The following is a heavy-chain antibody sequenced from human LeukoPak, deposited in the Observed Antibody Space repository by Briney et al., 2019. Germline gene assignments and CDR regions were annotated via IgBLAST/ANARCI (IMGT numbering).Heavy chain of an antibody. J-gene: IGHJ6*02. CDR3: ARPYSANWHPHPYRMDV. D-gene: IGHD1-1*01. CDR1: GDIFRRYG. CDR2: VRPYNGDP. V-gene: IGHV1-18*04. Sequence: TSVKVSCKASGDIFRRYGVTWARQAPGQGPEGMGWVRPYNGDPDYAQKFQGRVPMSTDTSTDTYYMELRSLGSDDTAVYYCARPYSANWHPHPYRMDVWGQGTTVIVSS.